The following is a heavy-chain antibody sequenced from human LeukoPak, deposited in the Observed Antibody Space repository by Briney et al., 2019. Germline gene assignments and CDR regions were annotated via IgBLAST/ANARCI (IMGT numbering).Heavy chain of an antibody. J-gene: IGHJ4*02. D-gene: IGHD1-1*01. CDR3: ARYSGKGWSYFDR. CDR1: GGSISSGSYY. V-gene: IGHV4-39*07. CDR2: IYYSGST. Sequence: PSETLSLTCTVSGGSISSGSYYWGWIRQPPGKGLEWIGSIYYSGSTYYNPSLKSRVTISVDTSKNQFSLKLSSVTAADTAVYYCARYSGKGWSYFDRWGQGTLVTVSS.